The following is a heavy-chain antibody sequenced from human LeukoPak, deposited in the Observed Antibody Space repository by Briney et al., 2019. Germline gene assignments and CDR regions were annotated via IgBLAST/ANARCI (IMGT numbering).Heavy chain of an antibody. CDR2: IYYGGST. CDR1: GGSVSSSSYY. J-gene: IGHJ4*02. Sequence: PSETLSLTCTVSGGSVSSSSYYWGWIRQPPGKGLEWIGSIYYGGSTYYNPSLKSRVTISVDTSKNQFSLKLSSVTAADTAVYYCARGDAYLADYWGQGTLVTVSS. CDR3: ARGDAYLADY. V-gene: IGHV4-39*07.